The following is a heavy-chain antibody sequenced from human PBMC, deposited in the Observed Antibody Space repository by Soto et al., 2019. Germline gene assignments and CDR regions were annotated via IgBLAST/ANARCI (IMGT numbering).Heavy chain of an antibody. V-gene: IGHV3-74*01. CDR3: ARLRYPYYMDV. CDR1: GFSFSSYW. Sequence: GGSLRLSCAASGFSFSSYWIHWVRQGPGKGLVWVSRINSDGSSTTYADSVKGRFTISRDNAKNTLYLQMNSLRVEDTAVYYCARLRYPYYMDVWGKGTTVTVSS. CDR2: INSDGSST. D-gene: IGHD1-1*01. J-gene: IGHJ6*03.